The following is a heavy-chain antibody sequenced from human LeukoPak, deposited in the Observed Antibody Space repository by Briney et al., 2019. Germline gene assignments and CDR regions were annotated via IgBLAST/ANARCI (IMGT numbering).Heavy chain of an antibody. V-gene: IGHV4-4*08. J-gene: IGHJ3*02. Sequence: SETLSLTCTVSGGSISSYYWSWIRQSPGKGLEWIGYIYNSGSTYYNPSLKSRVSISIDTSKNQFSLRLNSVTAADTAVYYCATYDFNMVRGVIHAFDIWGRGAMVTVSS. D-gene: IGHD3-10*01. CDR2: IYNSGST. CDR1: GGSISSYY. CDR3: ATYDFNMVRGVIHAFDI.